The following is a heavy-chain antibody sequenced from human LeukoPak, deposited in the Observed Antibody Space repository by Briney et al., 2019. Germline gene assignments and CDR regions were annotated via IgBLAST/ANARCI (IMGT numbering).Heavy chain of an antibody. CDR1: EYTFTGYY. J-gene: IGHJ6*03. CDR3: ARGDSGYDHFYHMDV. V-gene: IGHV1-2*02. Sequence: ASVKVSCKASEYTFTGYYMHWVRQAPGQGLEWMGWINPNSGGTNYAQKFQGRVTMTRDTSISTAYMELSRLIFDDTAVYYCARGDSGYDHFYHMDVWGKGTTVTISS. CDR2: INPNSGGT. D-gene: IGHD5-12*01.